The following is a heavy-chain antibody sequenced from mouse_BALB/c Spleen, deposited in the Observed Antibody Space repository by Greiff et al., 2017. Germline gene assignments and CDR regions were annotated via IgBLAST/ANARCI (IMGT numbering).Heavy chain of an antibody. CDR3: ATEGATFFDY. CDR1: GYTFTDYV. Sequence: VQLQQSGPELVKPGASVKMSCKASGYTFTDYVISWVKQRTGQGLEWIGRIDPANGNTKYDPKFQGKATITADTSSNTAYLQLSSLTSEDTAVYYCATEGATFFDYWGQGTTLTVSS. J-gene: IGHJ2*01. D-gene: IGHD3-1*01. V-gene: IGHV14-3*02. CDR2: IDPANGNT.